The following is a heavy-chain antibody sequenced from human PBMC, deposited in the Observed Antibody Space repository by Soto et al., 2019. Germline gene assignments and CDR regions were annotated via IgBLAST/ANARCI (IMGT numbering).Heavy chain of an antibody. Sequence: AGSLRLSCVTSGLTFSNYWLSWARQAPGKGLEWVANINQAGNKKYYVDSVKGRFTISRDNAKNSLYLQMSSLRAEDSAVYYCARDRGSGRYWGQGTLVTVSS. D-gene: IGHD2-8*02. J-gene: IGHJ4*02. V-gene: IGHV3-7*05. CDR1: GLTFSNYW. CDR2: INQAGNKK. CDR3: ARDRGSGRY.